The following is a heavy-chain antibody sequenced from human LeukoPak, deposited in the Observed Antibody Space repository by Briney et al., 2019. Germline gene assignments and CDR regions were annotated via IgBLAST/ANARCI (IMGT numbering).Heavy chain of an antibody. CDR2: IYYSGST. CDR1: GGSISSGDYY. Sequence: PSQTLSLTCTVSGGSISSGDYYWSWIRQPPGKGLEWIGYIYYSGSTYYNPSLKSRVTISVDTSKNQFSLKLSSVTAADTAVYYCAREVAVTADLQYYFDYWGQGTLVTVSS. D-gene: IGHD2-21*02. V-gene: IGHV4-30-4*01. CDR3: AREVAVTADLQYYFDY. J-gene: IGHJ4*02.